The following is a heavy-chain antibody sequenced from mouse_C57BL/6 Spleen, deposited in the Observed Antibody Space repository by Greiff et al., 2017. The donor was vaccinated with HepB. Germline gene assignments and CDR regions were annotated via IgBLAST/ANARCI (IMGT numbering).Heavy chain of an antibody. V-gene: IGHV5-9-1*02. CDR1: GFTFSSYA. D-gene: IGHD1-1*01. CDR3: TRDGSYGSNWYFDV. J-gene: IGHJ1*03. Sequence: EVQLVESGEGLVKPGGSLKLSCAASGFTFSSYAMSWVRQTPEKRLEWVAYISSGGDYIYYADTVKGRFTISRDNARNTLYLQMSSLKSEDTAMYYCTRDGSYGSNWYFDVWGTGTTVTVSS. CDR2: ISSGGDYI.